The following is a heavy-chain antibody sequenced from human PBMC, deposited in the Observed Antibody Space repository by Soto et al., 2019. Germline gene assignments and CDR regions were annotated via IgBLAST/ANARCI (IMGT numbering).Heavy chain of an antibody. CDR2: INSDGSST. D-gene: IGHD3-22*01. CDR3: ARDPTYFYDSSGYYDY. CDR1: GGPFSSYW. J-gene: IGHJ4*02. V-gene: IGHV3-74*01. Sequence: GGSLRLSCAASGGPFSSYWMHWVRQAPGKGLVWVSRINSDGSSTSYADSVKGRFTISRDNAKNTLYLQMNSLRAEDTAVYYCARDPTYFYDSSGYYDYWGQGTLVTVSS.